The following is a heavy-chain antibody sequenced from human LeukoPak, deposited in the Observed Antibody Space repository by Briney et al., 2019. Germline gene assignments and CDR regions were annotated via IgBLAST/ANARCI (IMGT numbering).Heavy chain of an antibody. V-gene: IGHV3-11*01. CDR2: ISSSGSTI. CDR3: ARGDFLEPTGFDY. CDR1: GFTFSGYY. J-gene: IGHJ4*02. Sequence: PGGSLRLSCAASGFTFSGYYMSRIRQAPGKGLEWVSYISSSGSTIYYADSVKGRFTISGDNAKNSLYLQMNSLRAEDTAVYYCARGDFLEPTGFDYWGQGTLVTVSS. D-gene: IGHD3-3*01.